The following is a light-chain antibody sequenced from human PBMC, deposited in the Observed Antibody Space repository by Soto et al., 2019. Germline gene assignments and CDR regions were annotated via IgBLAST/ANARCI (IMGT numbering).Light chain of an antibody. Sequence: QSVLTQPASVSGSPGQSITISCTGASSDVGDYNYVSWYQQYPGKAPKLMIYDVSNRPSGVSNRFSGSKSGHTASLTISGLQAEDEAFYHCSSHTSSGARVFGGGTKLTVL. CDR1: SSDVGDYNY. CDR3: SSHTSSGARV. CDR2: DVS. V-gene: IGLV2-14*01. J-gene: IGLJ3*02.